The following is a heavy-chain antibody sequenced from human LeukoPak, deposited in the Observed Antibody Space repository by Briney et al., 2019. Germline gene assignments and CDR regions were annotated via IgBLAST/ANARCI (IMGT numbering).Heavy chain of an antibody. Sequence: PGGSLRLSCAASGFMFISYSMSWVRQAPGKGREWVSSISSSSVNIYYADSVKGRFTISRDNARNSLYLQMNSLRAEDTAVYYCARDLYGSGRYQRDYWGQGTLVTVSS. CDR1: GFMFISYS. J-gene: IGHJ4*02. V-gene: IGHV3-21*01. CDR3: ARDLYGSGRYQRDY. CDR2: ISSSSVNI. D-gene: IGHD3-10*01.